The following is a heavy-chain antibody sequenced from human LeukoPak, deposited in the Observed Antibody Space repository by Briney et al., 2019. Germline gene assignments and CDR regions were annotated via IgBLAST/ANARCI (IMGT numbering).Heavy chain of an antibody. D-gene: IGHD6-13*01. CDR1: GYTFTGYY. Sequence: ASVKVSCKASGYTFTGYYMHWVRQAPGQGLEWMGWINPNSGGTNYAQKFQGRVTMTRDTSISTAYMELSRLRSDDTAVYYCVRAQRSSWYGFDYWGQGTLVTVSS. CDR2: INPNSGGT. CDR3: VRAQRSSWYGFDY. V-gene: IGHV1-2*02. J-gene: IGHJ4*02.